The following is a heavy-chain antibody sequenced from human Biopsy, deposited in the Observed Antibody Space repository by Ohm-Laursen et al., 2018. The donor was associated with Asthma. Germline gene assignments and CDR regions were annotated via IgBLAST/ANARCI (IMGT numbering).Heavy chain of an antibody. J-gene: IGHJ4*02. Sequence: SVKVSCKSLGGTFNTYVIGWVRQAPGQGLEWMGGINSVFGTTTYPQKFQDRVTITADDSTSTVYMELSSPRSEDTAVYYCARKAGSCISRTCYSLDFWGQGILVTVSS. CDR1: GGTFNTYV. CDR2: INSVFGTT. V-gene: IGHV1-69*13. D-gene: IGHD2-2*01. CDR3: ARKAGSCISRTCYSLDF.